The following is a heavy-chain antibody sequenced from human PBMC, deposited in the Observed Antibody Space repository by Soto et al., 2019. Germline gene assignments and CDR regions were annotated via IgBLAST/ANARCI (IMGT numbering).Heavy chain of an antibody. CDR1: GYTFTSYA. Sequence: QVQLVQSGAEEKKPGASVKVSCKASGYTFTSYAMHWVRQAPGQRLEWMGWINAGNGNTKYSQKFQGRVTITRDTAAVTAYMEPSSLRSDDTAVYYRASAWVVVTAPDYWGQGNLVTVSS. CDR3: ASAWVVVTAPDY. J-gene: IGHJ4*02. CDR2: INAGNGNT. V-gene: IGHV1-3*05. D-gene: IGHD2-21*02.